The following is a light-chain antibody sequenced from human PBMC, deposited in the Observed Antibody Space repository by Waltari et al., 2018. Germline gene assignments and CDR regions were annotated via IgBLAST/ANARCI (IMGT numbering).Light chain of an antibody. J-gene: IGKJ2*01. CDR3: QQYVGTPVT. V-gene: IGKV4-1*01. CDR2: WAA. Sequence: DIVMTQSPDSLAVSLGEKATLSRKSSQTVLYSDNNNYLGWYQQKPGQPPKVLIKWAATREPGVPDRFVGSGSGTDFTLTINSLQAEDVAVYYCQQYVGTPVTFGQGTRLEIK. CDR1: QTVLYSDNNNY.